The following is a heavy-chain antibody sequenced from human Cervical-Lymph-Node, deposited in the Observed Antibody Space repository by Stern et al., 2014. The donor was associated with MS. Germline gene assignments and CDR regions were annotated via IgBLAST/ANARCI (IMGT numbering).Heavy chain of an antibody. Sequence: VQLVESGGGVVQPGRSLRLSCAASGFTFSAYAMHWVRQAPGKGLEWVASVSFDGSVNHYRDSVKGRLTISRDNSKYMVYLEMNSLITEDTAVYYCVKRGGTSLHYFDYWGQGTLVTVSS. CDR1: GFTFSAYA. D-gene: IGHD4-23*01. CDR2: VSFDGSVN. J-gene: IGHJ4*02. CDR3: VKRGGTSLHYFDY. V-gene: IGHV3-30*04.